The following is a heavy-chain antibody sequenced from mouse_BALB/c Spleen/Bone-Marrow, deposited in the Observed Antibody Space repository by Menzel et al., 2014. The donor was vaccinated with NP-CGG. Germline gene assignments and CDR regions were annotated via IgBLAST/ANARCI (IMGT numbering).Heavy chain of an antibody. Sequence: VKLMESGGGLVKSGGPLKLSCAASGFTFNSYGMSWVRQTPEKRLEWVATISGGGSYTFYPDSVEGRFTISRDNAKNNLYLQLSSLRSEDTALYYCARHAYYDQTEVSFVYWGQGTLVTVSA. CDR3: ARHAYYDQTEVSFVY. V-gene: IGHV5-9-2*01. J-gene: IGHJ3*01. CDR2: ISGGGSYT. CDR1: GFTFNSYG. D-gene: IGHD2-4*01.